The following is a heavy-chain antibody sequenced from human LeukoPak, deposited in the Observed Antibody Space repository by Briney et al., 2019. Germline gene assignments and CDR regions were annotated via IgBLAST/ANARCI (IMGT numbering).Heavy chain of an antibody. V-gene: IGHV3-23*01. Sequence: GGSLRLSCAASGFTFSSYTMSWVRQAPGKGLEWVSAISGNGGNTYYADSVKGRFTISRDNSKNTLYLQMNSLRAEDTAVYYCAKDHPMVRGVIDYWGQGTLVTVSS. J-gene: IGHJ4*02. CDR2: ISGNGGNT. CDR3: AKDHPMVRGVIDY. CDR1: GFTFSSYT. D-gene: IGHD3-10*01.